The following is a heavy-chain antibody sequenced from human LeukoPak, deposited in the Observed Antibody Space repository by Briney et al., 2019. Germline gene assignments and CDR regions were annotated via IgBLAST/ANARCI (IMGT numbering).Heavy chain of an antibody. Sequence: ASVKVSCKASGYTFTSYYMHWVRQAPGQGPEWMGIINPSGGSTSYAQKFQGRVTMTRDMSTSTVYMELSSLRSEDTAVYYCARDMRPVWFGERTRGSFDYWGQGTLVTVSS. V-gene: IGHV1-46*01. J-gene: IGHJ4*02. CDR3: ARDMRPVWFGERTRGSFDY. CDR2: INPSGGST. CDR1: GYTFTSYY. D-gene: IGHD3-10*01.